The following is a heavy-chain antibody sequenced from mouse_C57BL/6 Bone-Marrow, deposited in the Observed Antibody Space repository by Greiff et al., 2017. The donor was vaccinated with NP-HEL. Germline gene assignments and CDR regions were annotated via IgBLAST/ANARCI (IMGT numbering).Heavy chain of an antibody. Sequence: EVQLQQSGTVLARPGASVKMSCKTSGYTFTSYWMHWVNQRPGQGLEWIGAIYPGNSDTSYNQKFKGKAKLTAVTSASTAYMELSSLTNEDSAVYDCTKTANWDVNCAMDDWGQGTSVTVSS. D-gene: IGHD4-1*01. J-gene: IGHJ4*01. V-gene: IGHV1-5*01. CDR3: TKTANWDVNCAMDD. CDR1: GYTFTSYW. CDR2: IYPGNSDT.